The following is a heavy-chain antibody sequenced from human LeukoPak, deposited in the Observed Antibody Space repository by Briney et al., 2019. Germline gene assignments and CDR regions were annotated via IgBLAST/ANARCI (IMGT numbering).Heavy chain of an antibody. CDR1: GFTFSSYS. V-gene: IGHV3-21*01. Sequence: GGSLRLSCAASGFTFSSYSMSWVRQAPGKGPEWVSSISSSSSYIYYADSVKGRFTISRDNAKNSLYLQMNSLRAEDTAVYYCAREGIAAAGNPFDYWGQGTLVTVSS. D-gene: IGHD6-13*01. CDR3: AREGIAAAGNPFDY. J-gene: IGHJ4*02. CDR2: ISSSSSYI.